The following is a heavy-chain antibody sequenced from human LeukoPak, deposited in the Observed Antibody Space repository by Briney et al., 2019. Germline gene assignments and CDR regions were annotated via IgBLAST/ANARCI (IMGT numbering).Heavy chain of an antibody. V-gene: IGHV4-61*01. CDR3: ARDLAGGIDY. CDR1: GGSVSSGSYY. Sequence: PSETLSLTCTVSGGSVSSGSYYWSWVRQPPGGGLEWIGYIYYSGSTNYNPSLKSRVTISVDTSKNQFSLKLSSVTAADTAVYYCARDLAGGIDYWGQGTLVTVSS. CDR2: IYYSGST. J-gene: IGHJ4*02. D-gene: IGHD7-27*01.